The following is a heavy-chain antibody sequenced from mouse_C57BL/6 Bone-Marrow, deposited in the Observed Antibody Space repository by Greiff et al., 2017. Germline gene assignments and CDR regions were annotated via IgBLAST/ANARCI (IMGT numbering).Heavy chain of an antibody. V-gene: IGHV1-26*01. J-gene: IGHJ1*03. CDR3: ARGVNWARYWYFDV. D-gene: IGHD4-1*01. CDR2: INPNNGGT. CDR1: GYTFTDYY. Sequence: VQLQQSGPELVKPGASVKISCKASGYTFTDYYMNWVKQSHGKSLEWIGDINPNNGGTSYNQKFKGKATLTVDKSSSTAYMELRSLTSEDSAVYYCARGVNWARYWYFDVWGTGTTVTVSS.